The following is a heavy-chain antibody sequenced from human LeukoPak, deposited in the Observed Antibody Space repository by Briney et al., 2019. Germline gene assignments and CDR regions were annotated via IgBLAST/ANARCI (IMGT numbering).Heavy chain of an antibody. D-gene: IGHD3/OR15-3a*01. CDR3: ARQTGSGLFILP. J-gene: IGHJ4*02. CDR2: IYYSGNT. CDR1: GVSISSSNSY. Sequence: NPSETLSLTCTVSGVSISSSNSYWGWIRQPPGKGLEWIGSIYYSGNTYYNASLKSQVSISIDTSKNQSSLRLTSVTAADTAVYYCARQTGSGLFILPGGQGTLVTVSS. V-gene: IGHV4-39*01.